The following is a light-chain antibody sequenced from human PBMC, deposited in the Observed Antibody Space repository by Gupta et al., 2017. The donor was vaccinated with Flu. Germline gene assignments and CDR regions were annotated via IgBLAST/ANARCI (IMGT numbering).Light chain of an antibody. CDR1: QTVSSSY. CDR2: DAS. CDR3: QQYGSSPPGT. J-gene: IGKJ1*01. Sequence: ETVLTQSPGTPSLSPGERVTLSCRASQTVSSSYLAWYQQKPGQAPRLLIYDASSRATGIPDRFSGSGSGTDFSRTISRLEPEEFAVYYCQQYGSSPPGTFGQGTKVEIK. V-gene: IGKV3-20*01.